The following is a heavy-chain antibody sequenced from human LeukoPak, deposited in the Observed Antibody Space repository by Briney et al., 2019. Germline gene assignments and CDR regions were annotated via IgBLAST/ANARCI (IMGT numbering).Heavy chain of an antibody. J-gene: IGHJ4*02. CDR2: IISRRRYI. D-gene: IGHD1-26*01. CDR1: GFTLNSYS. CDR3: ARDLGGDYFDY. V-gene: IGHV3-21*01. Sequence: PGVSLTLPCTPSGFTLNSYSMNGVREAPGKAVEWVSSIISRRRYIYYAHSVRGRYTISRDNAKNSLYLQMNSLRPEDTAVYYCARDLGGDYFDYWGQGTLVTVSS.